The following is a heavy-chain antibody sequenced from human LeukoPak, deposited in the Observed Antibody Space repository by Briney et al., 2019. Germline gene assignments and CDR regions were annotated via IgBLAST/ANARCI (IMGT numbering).Heavy chain of an antibody. V-gene: IGHV1-46*01. CDR3: ASWDGSGSYYNGGAFDI. Sequence: ASVKVSCKASGYTFTSYYMHWVRQAPGQGLEWMGIINPSGGSTSYAQKFQGRVTMTRDTSTSTVYMELSSLRSEDTAVYYCASWDGSGSYYNGGAFDIWGQGTMVTVSS. CDR2: INPSGGST. CDR1: GYTFTSYY. D-gene: IGHD3-10*01. J-gene: IGHJ3*02.